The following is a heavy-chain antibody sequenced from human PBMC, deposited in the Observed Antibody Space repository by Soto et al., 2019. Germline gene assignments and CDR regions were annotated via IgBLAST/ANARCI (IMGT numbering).Heavy chain of an antibody. Sequence: QLQLQESGSGVVKPSQTLSLTCAVSGGSISSGGYSWSWIRQPPGKGLEWIGYIYHSGSTYYNPSLKRRVTISVDRSKNQFSLQLSSVTAADTAVYYCARVPDRWGQGTLVTVSS. V-gene: IGHV4-30-2*01. J-gene: IGHJ5*02. CDR2: IYHSGST. CDR1: GGSISSGGYS. CDR3: ARVPDR. D-gene: IGHD2-2*01.